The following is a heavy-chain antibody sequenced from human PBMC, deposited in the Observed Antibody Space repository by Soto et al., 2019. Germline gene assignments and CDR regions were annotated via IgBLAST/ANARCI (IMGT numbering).Heavy chain of an antibody. J-gene: IGHJ6*02. D-gene: IGHD2-2*01. CDR1: GYSFTSYW. CDR2: IDPSDSYT. Sequence: GESLKFSCKGSGYSFTSYWISWVRQMPGKGLEWMGRIDPSDSYTNYSPSFQGHVTISADKSISTAYLQWSSLKASDTAMYYCASSPRGYCSSTSCRELGNYYGMDVWGQGTTVTVSS. CDR3: ASSPRGYCSSTSCRELGNYYGMDV. V-gene: IGHV5-10-1*01.